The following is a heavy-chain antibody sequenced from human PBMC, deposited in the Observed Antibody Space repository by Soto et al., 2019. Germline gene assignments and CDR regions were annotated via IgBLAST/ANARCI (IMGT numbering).Heavy chain of an antibody. CDR1: GGSISSYY. CDR3: AANYDSSGVDY. Sequence: SETLSLTCTVSGGSISSYYWSWIRQPPGKGLEWIGYIYYSGSTNYNPSLKSRVTISVDTSKNQFSLKLSSVTAADTAVYYCAANYDSSGVDYWGQGTLVTVS. D-gene: IGHD3-22*01. J-gene: IGHJ4*02. CDR2: IYYSGST. V-gene: IGHV4-59*01.